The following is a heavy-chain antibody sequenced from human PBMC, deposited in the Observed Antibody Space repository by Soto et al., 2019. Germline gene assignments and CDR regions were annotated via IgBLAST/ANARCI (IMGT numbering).Heavy chain of an antibody. CDR2: IYYSGST. Sequence: SETLSLTCTVSGGSISSYYWSWIRQPPGKGLEWIGYIYYSGSTNYNPSLKSRVTISVDTSKNQFSLKLSSVTAADTVVYYCARHYYDGGVFDYWGQGTLVTVSS. J-gene: IGHJ4*02. CDR1: GGSISSYY. V-gene: IGHV4-59*01. CDR3: ARHYYDGGVFDY. D-gene: IGHD3-22*01.